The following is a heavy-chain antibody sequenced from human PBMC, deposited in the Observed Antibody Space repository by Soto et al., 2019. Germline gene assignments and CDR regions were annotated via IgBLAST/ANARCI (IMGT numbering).Heavy chain of an antibody. D-gene: IGHD1-20*01. Sequence: GSLRLSCAASGFTVSSNYMSWVRQAPGKGLEWVSVIYSGGSTYYADSVKGRFTISRDNSKNTLYLQMNSLRAEDTAVYYCARDRITGTLWSRNYYYYMDVWGKGTTVTVSS. V-gene: IGHV3-66*01. J-gene: IGHJ6*03. CDR3: ARDRITGTLWSRNYYYYMDV. CDR2: IYSGGST. CDR1: GFTVSSNY.